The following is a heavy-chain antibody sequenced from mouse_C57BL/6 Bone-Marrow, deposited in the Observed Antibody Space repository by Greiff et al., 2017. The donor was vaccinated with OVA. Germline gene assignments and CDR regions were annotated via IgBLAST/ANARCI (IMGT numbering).Heavy chain of an antibody. CDR3: TREDYGSGNFDY. CDR2: ISSGGDYI. Sequence: EVQGVESGEGLVKPGGSLKLSCAASGFTFSSYAMSWVRQTPEKRLEWVAYISSGGDYIYSADTVKGRFTISRDNARNTLYLQMSSLKAEDTAMYYCTREDYGSGNFDYWGKGTTLTVSS. V-gene: IGHV5-9-1*02. J-gene: IGHJ2*01. D-gene: IGHD1-1*01. CDR1: GFTFSSYA.